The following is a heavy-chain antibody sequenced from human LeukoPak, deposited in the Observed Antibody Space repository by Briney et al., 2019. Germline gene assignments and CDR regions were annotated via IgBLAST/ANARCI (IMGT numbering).Heavy chain of an antibody. D-gene: IGHD3-3*01. V-gene: IGHV3-30*02. CDR2: IRYDGSNK. CDR1: GFTFSSYG. J-gene: IGHJ3*02. CDR3: ASNTNYDFNEAMEAFDI. Sequence: GGSLRLSCAASGFTFSSYGMHWVRQAPGKGLEWVAFIRYDGSNKYYADSVKGRFTISRDNSKNTLYLQMNSLRAEDTAVYYCASNTNYDFNEAMEAFDIWGQGTMVTVSS.